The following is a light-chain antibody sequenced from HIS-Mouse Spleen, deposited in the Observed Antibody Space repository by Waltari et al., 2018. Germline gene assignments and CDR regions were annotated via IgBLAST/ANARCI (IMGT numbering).Light chain of an antibody. CDR2: RNN. CDR1: SSNIGSNY. Sequence: QSVLTQPPSASGTPGQRVTISCSGSSSNIGSNYVYWYQQLPGTAPKLLIYRNNQGPSGVPDRFSGSKSGTSASLAISGLRPEDEADYYCAAWDDSLSGPVFGGGTKLTVL. V-gene: IGLV1-47*01. CDR3: AAWDDSLSGPV. J-gene: IGLJ3*02.